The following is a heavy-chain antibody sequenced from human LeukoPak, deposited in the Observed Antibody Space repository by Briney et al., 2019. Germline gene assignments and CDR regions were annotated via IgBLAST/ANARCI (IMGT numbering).Heavy chain of an antibody. CDR2: MNPNSGNT. V-gene: IGHV1-8*01. CDR3: ARAHYDILTGYDDAFDI. Sequence: GASVKVSCKASGYTFTSYDINWVRQATGQGLEWMGWMNPNSGNTGYAQKFQGRVTMTRNTSTSTAYMELSSLRSEDTAVYYCARAHYDILTGYDDAFDIWGQGTMVTVSS. D-gene: IGHD3-9*01. J-gene: IGHJ3*02. CDR1: GYTFTSYD.